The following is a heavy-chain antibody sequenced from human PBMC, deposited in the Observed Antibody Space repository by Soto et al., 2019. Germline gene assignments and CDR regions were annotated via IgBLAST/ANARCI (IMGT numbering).Heavy chain of an antibody. CDR3: AKDDGSSSWGWVRYYYYGMDV. J-gene: IGHJ6*02. V-gene: IGHV3-30*18. Sequence: GGSLRLSCAASGFTFSSYGMHWVRQAPGKGLEWVAVISYDGSNKYYADSVKGRFTISRDNSKNTLYLQMNSLRAEDTAVYYCAKDDGSSSWGWVRYYYYGMDVWGQGTTVTV. CDR2: ISYDGSNK. D-gene: IGHD6-13*01. CDR1: GFTFSSYG.